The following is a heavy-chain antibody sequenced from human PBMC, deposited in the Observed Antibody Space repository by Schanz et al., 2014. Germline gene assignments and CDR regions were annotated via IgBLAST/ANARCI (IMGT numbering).Heavy chain of an antibody. CDR2: ISLDGSTK. D-gene: IGHD5-12*01. CDR1: FFLFLSSS. CDR3: ARDDGGGYNQIDY. Sequence: SLLLSFSSSFFLFLSSSMHCFRHAPGKGLEWVAAISLDGSTKYYTDSVRGRFTISRDNSKNTLYVQMNSLTAEDTAVYYCARDDGGGYNQIDYWGQGALVTVSS. J-gene: IGHJ4*02. V-gene: IGHV3-30*04.